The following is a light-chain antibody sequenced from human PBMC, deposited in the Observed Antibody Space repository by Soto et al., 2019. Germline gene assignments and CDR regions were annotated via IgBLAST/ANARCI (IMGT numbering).Light chain of an antibody. CDR3: QQRSAWPST. Sequence: DIQMTQSPSSLSASVGDRVTITCRASQTINTYLNWYQQIPGKAPKLLIYAASSLQSGVPSRFSGSGSGTDFTLTISSLEPEDFAVYYCQQRSAWPSTFGGGTKLEIK. V-gene: IGKV1-39*01. J-gene: IGKJ4*01. CDR1: QTINTY. CDR2: AAS.